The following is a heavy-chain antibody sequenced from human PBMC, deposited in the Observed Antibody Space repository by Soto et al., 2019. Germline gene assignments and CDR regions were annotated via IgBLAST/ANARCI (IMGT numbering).Heavy chain of an antibody. D-gene: IGHD3-10*01. Sequence: SETLSVTCTVSGGSVNSGGSYWSWIRQHPGKGLEWIGSIYYSGTTFYSPSLKSRVSISLDTSKNQFSLNLASVTAADTAVYYCARGRRPSSGSYYNPQPYYYYYGMDVWGQGTTVTVSS. CDR2: IYYSGTT. CDR3: ARGRRPSSGSYYNPQPYYYYYGMDV. CDR1: GGSVNSGGSY. V-gene: IGHV4-31*03. J-gene: IGHJ6*02.